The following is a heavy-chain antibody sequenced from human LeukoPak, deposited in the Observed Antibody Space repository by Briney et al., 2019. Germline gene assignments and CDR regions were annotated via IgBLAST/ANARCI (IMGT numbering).Heavy chain of an antibody. CDR1: LFSSSVSA. CDR2: LLVEVYVGTT. D-gene: IGHD6-19*01. CDR3: TRGEGSGWYRLGIDY. V-gene: IGHV3-49*04. Sequence: RLSCIDSLFSSSVSAMCSVCDGLEGRQGNVGLLLVEVYVGTTEYAPSVKGRFTISRDNSKSIAYLQMNRLKTEDTAVYYCTRGEGSGWYRLGIDYWGQGTLVTVSS. J-gene: IGHJ4*02.